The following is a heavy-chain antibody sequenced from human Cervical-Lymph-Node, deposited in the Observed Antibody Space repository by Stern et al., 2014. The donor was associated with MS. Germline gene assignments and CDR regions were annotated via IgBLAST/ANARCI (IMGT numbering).Heavy chain of an antibody. CDR2: IYYSGST. CDR3: ARGKAVAALNWFDP. Sequence: QVQLQESGPGLVKPSETLSLTCTVSGGSISSYYWSWIRQPPGKGLEWIGYIYYSGSTNYNPSLKSRVTISVDTSKNQFSLKLSSVTAADTAVYYCARGKAVAALNWFDPWGQGTLVTVSS. J-gene: IGHJ5*02. D-gene: IGHD6-19*01. V-gene: IGHV4-59*01. CDR1: GGSISSYY.